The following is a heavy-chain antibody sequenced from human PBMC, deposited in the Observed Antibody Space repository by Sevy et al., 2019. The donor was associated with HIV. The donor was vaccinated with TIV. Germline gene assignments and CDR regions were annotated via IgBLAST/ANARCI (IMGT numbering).Heavy chain of an antibody. Sequence: GGSLRLSCAASGFTFIRYNMNWVRQAPGKGLEWVSSVSGSSNYIYYAESLKGRFIISRDNAKDTLHLQMNSLRADDTAVYYCARGPPDGSYDYFDYWGQGTLVTVSS. V-gene: IGHV3-21*06. CDR2: VSGSSNYI. CDR1: GFTFIRYN. D-gene: IGHD1-26*01. CDR3: ARGPPDGSYDYFDY. J-gene: IGHJ4*02.